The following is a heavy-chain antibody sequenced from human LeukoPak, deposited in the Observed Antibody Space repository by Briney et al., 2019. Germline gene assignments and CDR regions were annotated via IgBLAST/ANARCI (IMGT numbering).Heavy chain of an antibody. V-gene: IGHV4-39*07. CDR2: VSYSGST. J-gene: IGHJ4*02. D-gene: IGHD6-6*01. CDR3: ARAGSSIAARPPDY. Sequence: SETLSLTCTVSGASLSSSPYFWGWIRQPPGKGLEWIGSVSYSGSTYYNPSLKSRVTISLDTSKNQFSLKLASVTAADTAVYYCARAGSSIAARPPDYWGQGTLVIVSS. CDR1: GASLSSSPYF.